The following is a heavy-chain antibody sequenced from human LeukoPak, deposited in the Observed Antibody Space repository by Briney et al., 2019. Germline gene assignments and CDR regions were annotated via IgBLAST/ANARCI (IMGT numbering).Heavy chain of an antibody. Sequence: SETLSLTCTVSGGSISSYYWSWIRQPPGKGLEWIGYIYYSGSTNYNPSLKSRVTISVGTSKNQFSLKLSSVTAADTAVYYCARHTAAAGLYYYYGMDVWGQGTTVTVSS. CDR3: ARHTAAAGLYYYYGMDV. J-gene: IGHJ6*02. CDR1: GGSISSYY. CDR2: IYYSGST. V-gene: IGHV4-59*08. D-gene: IGHD6-13*01.